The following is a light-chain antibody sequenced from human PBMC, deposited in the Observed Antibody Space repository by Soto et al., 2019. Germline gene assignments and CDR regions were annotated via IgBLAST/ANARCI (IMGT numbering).Light chain of an antibody. CDR1: QSVSSN. V-gene: IGKV3D-15*01. CDR3: HHYNNWPPYT. J-gene: IGKJ2*01. Sequence: EVVMTQSAAPLSVSPGERATLSCRASQSVSSNLAWYQRKPGQTPRLLIYGASTRAAGIPARFSGSGSATEFTLTISSLQSEDFAVYYCHHYNNWPPYTFGQGTKLEIK. CDR2: GAS.